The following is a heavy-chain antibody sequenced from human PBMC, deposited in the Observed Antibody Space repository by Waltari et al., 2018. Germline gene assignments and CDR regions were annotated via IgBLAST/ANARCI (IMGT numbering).Heavy chain of an antibody. Sequence: EVQLVQSGAEVKKPGESLKISCKGSGYSFSSYWTVWVRQMPGKGLEWIGIIYPGDSDTSYSPSFQGQVTISADKSINTAYLQWSRLKASDTAMYYCARHSGIADRVWFDHWGQGTLVTVSS. D-gene: IGHD6-13*01. CDR3: ARHSGIADRVWFDH. CDR1: GYSFSSYW. J-gene: IGHJ5*02. V-gene: IGHV5-51*01. CDR2: IYPGDSDT.